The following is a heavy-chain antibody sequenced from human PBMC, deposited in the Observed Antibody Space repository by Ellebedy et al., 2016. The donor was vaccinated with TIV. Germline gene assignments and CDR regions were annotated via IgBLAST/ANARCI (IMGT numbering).Heavy chain of an antibody. D-gene: IGHD5-12*01. CDR3: AGTRGYCGSVACYEYFQH. J-gene: IGHJ1*01. CDR2: IIAGIGSP. V-gene: IGHV1-3*01. Sequence: ASVKVSRXASVYTSTNYAIHWARQAPGQRLEWMGSIIAGIGSPQYSQTFQDRVTITSDTSARTAYMDLSSLRYEDTAVYYCAGTRGYCGSVACYEYFQHWGQGTPVTVYS. CDR1: VYTSTNYA.